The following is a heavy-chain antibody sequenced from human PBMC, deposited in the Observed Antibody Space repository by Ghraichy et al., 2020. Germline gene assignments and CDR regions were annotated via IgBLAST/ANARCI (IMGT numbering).Heavy chain of an antibody. J-gene: IGHJ6*02. CDR1: GFIFRSFP. Sequence: GESLNISCSASGFIFRSFPFHWVRQAPGKRLEYVASITGNGGGTYYADSVKGRFTVSRDNSKNTVFLQMSSLRPEDTAVYYCSRSRGMDAWGQGTTVTVSS. CDR3: SRSRGMDA. CDR2: ITGNGGGT. V-gene: IGHV3-64D*06. D-gene: IGHD5-24*01.